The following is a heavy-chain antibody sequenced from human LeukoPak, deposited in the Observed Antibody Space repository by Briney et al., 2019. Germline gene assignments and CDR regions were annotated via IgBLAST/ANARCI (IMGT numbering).Heavy chain of an antibody. CDR1: GLTFSTYA. D-gene: IGHD6-19*01. CDR3: ASPRSGQSFDI. Sequence: PGGSLRLSCAASGLTFSTYAMSWVRQAPGKGLEWVSGISGSGGSTYYTDSVKGRFTISRGNPKNTLYLQMNSLRVEDTAIYYCASPRSGQSFDIWGQGTMVTVSS. V-gene: IGHV3-23*01. J-gene: IGHJ3*02. CDR2: ISGSGGST.